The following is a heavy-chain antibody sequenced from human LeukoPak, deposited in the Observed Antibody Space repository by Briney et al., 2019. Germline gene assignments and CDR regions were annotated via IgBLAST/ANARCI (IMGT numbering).Heavy chain of an antibody. V-gene: IGHV3-64*01. D-gene: IGHD4-17*01. Sequence: GGSLRLSCAASGFTFSSYAMHWVRQAPGKGLEYVSAISSNGGSTYYANSVKGRFTISRDNSKNTLYLQMNSLRAEDTAVYYCAKDTVTGPSTYWGQGTLVTVSS. J-gene: IGHJ4*02. CDR3: AKDTVTGPSTY. CDR2: ISSNGGST. CDR1: GFTFSSYA.